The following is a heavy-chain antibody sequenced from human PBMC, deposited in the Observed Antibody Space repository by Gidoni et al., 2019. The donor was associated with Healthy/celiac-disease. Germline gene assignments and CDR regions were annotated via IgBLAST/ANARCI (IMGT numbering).Heavy chain of an antibody. Sequence: EVQLVESGGGLVKPGGSLRLSCAASGFTFSTYRMNWVRQAPGKGLEWVSSISVSSSYIYYADSMKGRFTISRDNAKNSLYLQMNSLRAEDTAVYYCARDDGDYGAYDAFDIWGQGTMVTVSS. CDR3: ARDDGDYGAYDAFDI. CDR2: ISVSSSYI. J-gene: IGHJ3*02. D-gene: IGHD4-17*01. V-gene: IGHV3-21*01. CDR1: GFTFSTYR.